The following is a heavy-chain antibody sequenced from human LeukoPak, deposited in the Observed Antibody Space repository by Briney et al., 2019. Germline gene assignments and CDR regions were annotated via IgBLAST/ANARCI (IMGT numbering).Heavy chain of an antibody. CDR1: GFTVSRNY. CDR2: IFPSGST. CDR3: TRERSYCSTSTCDYYGLDV. J-gene: IGHJ6*02. V-gene: IGHV3-53*01. Sequence: GGSLRLSCAASGFTVSRNYMSWVRQAPGKGLEWVSVIFPSGSTYYTDSLKGRFTISRDNSKNTLYLQMNSLRAEDTAVYYCTRERSYCSTSTCDYYGLDVWGQGTTVTVSS. D-gene: IGHD2-2*01.